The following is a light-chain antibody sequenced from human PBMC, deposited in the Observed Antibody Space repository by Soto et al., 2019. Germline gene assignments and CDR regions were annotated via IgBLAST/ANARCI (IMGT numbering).Light chain of an antibody. CDR1: QSISSW. V-gene: IGKV1-5*01. CDR2: DAS. Sequence: DIQMTQSPSTLSASVVDRVTITCRASQSISSWLAWYQQKPGKAPKLLIYDASSLESGVPSRFSGSGSGTDFTLTISSLQSEDFAVYYCQKYNNWPWTCGKG. J-gene: IGKJ1*01. CDR3: QKYNNWPWT.